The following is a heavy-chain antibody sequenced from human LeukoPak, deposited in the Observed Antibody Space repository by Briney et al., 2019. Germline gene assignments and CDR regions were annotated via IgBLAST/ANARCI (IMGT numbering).Heavy chain of an antibody. V-gene: IGHV3-23*01. CDR3: ARGESFAFDV. J-gene: IGHJ3*01. CDR1: GFIFSSYD. Sequence: GGSLRLSCVGSGFIFSSYDMGWARQAPGKGLEWVSSISRAGDRTYYEDSVKGRFTISRDNSRNTMYLQMNSLRAEDTAVYYCARGESFAFDVWGQGTMVTVSS. CDR2: ISRAGDRT.